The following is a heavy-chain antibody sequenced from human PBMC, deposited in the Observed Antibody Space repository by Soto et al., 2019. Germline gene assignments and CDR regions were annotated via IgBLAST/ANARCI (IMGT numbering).Heavy chain of an antibody. CDR1: GGSFSGYY. Sequence: PSETLSLTCAVYGGSFSGYYWGWIRQPPGKGLEWIGEINHSGSTNYNPSLKSRVTISVDTSKNQFSLKLSSVTAADTAVYYCARGLRGRRIQLWPAFFDYWGQGTLVTVSS. D-gene: IGHD5-18*01. V-gene: IGHV4-34*01. CDR2: INHSGST. J-gene: IGHJ4*02. CDR3: ARGLRGRRIQLWPAFFDY.